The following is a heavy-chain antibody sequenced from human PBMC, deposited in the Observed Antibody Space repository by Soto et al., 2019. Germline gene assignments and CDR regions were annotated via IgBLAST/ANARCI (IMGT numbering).Heavy chain of an antibody. D-gene: IGHD6-19*01. CDR1: GCTFNNYP. CDR3: AREGVAGNKDLDY. V-gene: IGHV1-69*13. CDR2: SIPIFGTA. Sequence: SVKVSCTASGCTFNNYPINWVRHAPGEGLEWMGGSIPIFGTANYAQKFQGRVTVSVDESTSTAYMELSSLRSEDTAVYYCAREGVAGNKDLDYWGQGTLVTVSS. J-gene: IGHJ4*02.